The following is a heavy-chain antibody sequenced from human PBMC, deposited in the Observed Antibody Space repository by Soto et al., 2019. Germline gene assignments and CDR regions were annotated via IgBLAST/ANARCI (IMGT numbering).Heavy chain of an antibody. CDR1: GYTFTSYD. D-gene: IGHD3-10*01. J-gene: IGHJ4*02. CDR3: ARSTYYGSGSHSYY. CDR2: MNPNSGNT. V-gene: IGHV1-8*01. Sequence: QVQLVQSGAEVKKPGASVKVSCKASGYTFTSYDINWVRQATGQGLEWMGWMNPNSGNTGYAQKYQGIVNMTRNTSISTAYLELSSLRSEDTAVYYCARSTYYGSGSHSYYWGQGTLVTVSS.